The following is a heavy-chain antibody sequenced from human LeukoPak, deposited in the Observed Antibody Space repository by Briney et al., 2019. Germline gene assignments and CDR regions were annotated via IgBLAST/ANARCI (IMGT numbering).Heavy chain of an antibody. V-gene: IGHV4-59*01. D-gene: IGHD1-26*01. Sequence: SETLSLTCTLSGGSISTYYWSWIRQPPGKGLEWIGYIYYSGSANYSPSLKSRVTISVDTSKNQFSLKLSSVTAADTAVYYCAREILEASFDPWGQGTLVTVSS. J-gene: IGHJ5*02. CDR2: IYYSGSA. CDR1: GGSISTYY. CDR3: AREILEASFDP.